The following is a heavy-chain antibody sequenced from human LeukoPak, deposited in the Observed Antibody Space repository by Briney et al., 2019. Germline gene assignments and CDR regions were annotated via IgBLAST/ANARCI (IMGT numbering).Heavy chain of an antibody. CDR1: GFTFSSYS. D-gene: IGHD6-19*01. V-gene: IGHV3-21*04. CDR2: ITSSSSYI. J-gene: IGHJ4*02. Sequence: GGSLRLSCAASGFTFSSYSMNWVRQAPGKGLEWVSSITSSSSYIYHADSVKGRFTISRDNAKSSLYLQMNSLRAEDTAVYYCARGVDDIAVAGHFDYWGQGTLVTVSS. CDR3: ARGVDDIAVAGHFDY.